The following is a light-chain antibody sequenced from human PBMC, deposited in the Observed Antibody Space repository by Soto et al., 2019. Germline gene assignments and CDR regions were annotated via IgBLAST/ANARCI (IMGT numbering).Light chain of an antibody. Sequence: DIQMTQSPPSVSASVGDRVIITCRASQSINSYLSSYQQKLGKAPSLLIYGASKLQGGVPSRFGGSGSGTNFTLTIVNFQPEDFATYYCQQSFSTPPTFGRGTKVEIK. CDR3: QQSFSTPPT. CDR1: QSINSY. CDR2: GAS. V-gene: IGKV1-39*01. J-gene: IGKJ4*02.